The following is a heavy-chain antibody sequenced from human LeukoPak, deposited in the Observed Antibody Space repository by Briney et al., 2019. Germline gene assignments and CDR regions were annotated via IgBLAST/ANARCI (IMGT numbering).Heavy chain of an antibody. D-gene: IGHD3-10*01. CDR2: ISSGSLTI. V-gene: IGHV3-48*01. J-gene: IGHJ5*02. Sequence: GGSLRLSCEASGFTVSSYSMNWVRQAPGKGLEWLSYISSGSLTIHYADSVKGRFTTSRDNSKNTLYLQMNSLRAEDTAVYYCAFGSGTWGQGTLVTVSS. CDR1: GFTVSSYS. CDR3: AFGSGT.